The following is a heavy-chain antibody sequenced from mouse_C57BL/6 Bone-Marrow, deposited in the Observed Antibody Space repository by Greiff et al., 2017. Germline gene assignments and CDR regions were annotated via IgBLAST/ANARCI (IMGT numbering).Heavy chain of an antibody. CDR2: INPYNGGT. CDR3: AREGYWYFDV. CDR1: GYTFTDYY. J-gene: IGHJ1*03. Sequence: VQLKESGPVLVKPGASVKMSCKASGYTFTDYYMNWVKQSHGKSLEWSGVINPYNGGTSYNQKFKGKATLTVDKSSSTAYMELNSLTSEDSAVYYCAREGYWYFDVWGTVTTVTVSS. V-gene: IGHV1-19*01.